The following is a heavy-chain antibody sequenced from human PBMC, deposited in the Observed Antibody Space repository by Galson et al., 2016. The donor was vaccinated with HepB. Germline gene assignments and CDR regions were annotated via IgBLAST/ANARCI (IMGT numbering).Heavy chain of an antibody. CDR2: IATTGDT. CDR1: GFTFSSYD. Sequence: SLRLSCAASGFTFSSYDMHWVRQATGKGLEWVSTIATTGDTYFPVSVKGRFTISRENAKNTLYLQMTSLRAGDTAVYYCARGLRTWGLQLGEGADAFDVWGQGATVTVSS. V-gene: IGHV3-13*01. CDR3: ARGLRTWGLQLGEGADAFDV. D-gene: IGHD1-1*01. J-gene: IGHJ3*01.